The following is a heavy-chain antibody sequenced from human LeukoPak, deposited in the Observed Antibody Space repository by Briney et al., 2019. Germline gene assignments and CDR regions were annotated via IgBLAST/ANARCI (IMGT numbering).Heavy chain of an antibody. J-gene: IGHJ5*01. CDR2: IYTSGST. V-gene: IGHV4-4*07. Sequence: SETLSLTCTVSGDSISSYYWSWIRQPAGKGLEWIGRIYTSGSTYYNPSLKSRVTMAVDTSKNQFSLKLSSMTAADTAVYYCARVRDGNYGYNWLDSWGQGTRVTVSS. D-gene: IGHD4-17*01. CDR3: ARVRDGNYGYNWLDS. CDR1: GDSISSYY.